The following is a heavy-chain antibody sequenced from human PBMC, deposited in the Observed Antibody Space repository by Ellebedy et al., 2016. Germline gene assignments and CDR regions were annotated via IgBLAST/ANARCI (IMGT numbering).Heavy chain of an antibody. CDR3: ASLRGGYSIY. Sequence: SETLSLXXAVYGGSFSGYYWSWIRQPPGKGLEWIGEINHSGSTNYNPSLKSRVTISLDTSKNQLSLKLTSVTAADTAVYYCASLRGGYSIYWGQGTLVTVSS. D-gene: IGHD3-22*01. CDR2: INHSGST. CDR1: GGSFSGYY. J-gene: IGHJ4*02. V-gene: IGHV4-34*01.